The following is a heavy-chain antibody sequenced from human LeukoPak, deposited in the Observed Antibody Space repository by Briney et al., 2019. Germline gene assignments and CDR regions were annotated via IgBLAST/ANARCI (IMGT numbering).Heavy chain of an antibody. CDR1: DGSISSGDYY. D-gene: IGHD2-21*01. J-gene: IGHJ4*02. CDR3: ARGGGDEDFDY. Sequence: PSQTLSLTCTVSDGSISSGDYYWSWIRQPPGKGLEWIGRIYTSGSTNYNPSLKSRVTISVDTSKNQFSLKLTSVTAADTAVYYCARGGGDEDFDYWGQGTLVTVSS. V-gene: IGHV4-61*02. CDR2: IYTSGST.